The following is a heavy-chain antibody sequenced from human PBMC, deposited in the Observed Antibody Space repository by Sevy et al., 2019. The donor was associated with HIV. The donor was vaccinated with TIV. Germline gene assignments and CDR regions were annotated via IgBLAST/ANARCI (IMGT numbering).Heavy chain of an antibody. CDR2: ISSSSSYI. J-gene: IGHJ5*02. V-gene: IGHV3-21*01. CDR3: ARDSLSSSWYGVLDP. Sequence: GGSLRLSCAASGFTFSSYSMNWVRQAPGKGLEWVSSISSSSSYIYYADSVKGRFTISRDNAKNSLYLQMNSLRAEDTALYHWARDSLSSSWYGVLDPWGQGTLVTVSS. D-gene: IGHD6-13*01. CDR1: GFTFSSYS.